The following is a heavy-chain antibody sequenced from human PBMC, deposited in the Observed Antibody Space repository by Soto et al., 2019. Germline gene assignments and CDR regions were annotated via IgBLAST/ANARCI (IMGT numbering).Heavy chain of an antibody. CDR2: IWYDGSNK. D-gene: IGHD3-10*01. Sequence: QVQLVESGGGVVQPGRSLRLSCAASGFTFSSYGMHWVRQAPGKGLEWVAVIWYDGSNKYYADSVKGRFTISRDNSKNTXXLQMHGLGAEDTAVYDCARAPTLLRGVTIGGNFDYWGQGTLVTVSS. CDR3: ARAPTLLRGVTIGGNFDY. CDR1: GFTFSSYG. V-gene: IGHV3-33*01. J-gene: IGHJ4*02.